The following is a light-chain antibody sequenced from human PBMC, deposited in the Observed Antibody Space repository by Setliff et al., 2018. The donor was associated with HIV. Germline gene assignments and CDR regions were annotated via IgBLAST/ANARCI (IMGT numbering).Light chain of an antibody. Sequence: QSALAQPAYVSGSPGQSITISCTGTSSDVGGYSHVSWYQQHPGKAPKLIIYEVRNRPSGVSNRFPGSKSGNTASLTSSGLQAEDEADYYCSSYAITNTLPFGTGTKVTV. CDR3: SSYAITNTLP. J-gene: IGLJ1*01. V-gene: IGLV2-14*01. CDR2: EVR. CDR1: SSDVGGYSH.